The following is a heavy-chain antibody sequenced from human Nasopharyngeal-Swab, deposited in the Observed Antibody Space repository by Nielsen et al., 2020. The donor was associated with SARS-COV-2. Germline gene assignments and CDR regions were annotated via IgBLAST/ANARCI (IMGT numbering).Heavy chain of an antibody. J-gene: IGHJ4*02. CDR2: VNEDGSRT. Sequence: GESLKLSCVASGVIFSNYWMHWVRQAPGKGLVWVSRVNEDGSRTDYADSVRGRFTISRDNAKNTLYLQMNSLRVEDTAVYYCVKHQGSSSDQWGQGTLVTVSS. CDR1: GVIFSNYW. V-gene: IGHV3-74*01. CDR3: VKHQGSSSDQ.